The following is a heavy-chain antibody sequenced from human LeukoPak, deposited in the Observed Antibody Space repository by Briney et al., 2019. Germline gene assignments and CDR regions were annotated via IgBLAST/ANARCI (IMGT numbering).Heavy chain of an antibody. D-gene: IGHD2-8*01. CDR3: ARGELGYCTNGVCVNFDY. Sequence: GESLKISCKGSGYSFTSYWIAWVRQMPGKGLEWMGIIYPGDSDTRYSPSFQGQVTISADKSISTAYLQWSSLKASDTAMYYCARGELGYCTNGVCVNFDYWGQGTLVTVSS. J-gene: IGHJ4*02. CDR2: IYPGDSDT. CDR1: GYSFTSYW. V-gene: IGHV5-51*01.